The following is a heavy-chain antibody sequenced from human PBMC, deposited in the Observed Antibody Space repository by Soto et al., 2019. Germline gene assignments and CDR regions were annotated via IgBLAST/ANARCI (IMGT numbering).Heavy chain of an antibody. V-gene: IGHV3-23*01. CDR3: AKGGYSPGYYYYGMDV. CDR2: MTGTRDST. Sequence: GGSLRLSCAASGFTFSSYSMSWVRQAPGKGLEWVSAMTGTRDSTYYADSVKGRFTISRDNSKNTLYLQMNSLRAEDTAVYYCAKGGYSPGYYYYGMDVWGQGTTVTVSS. CDR1: GFTFSSYS. D-gene: IGHD3-22*01. J-gene: IGHJ6*02.